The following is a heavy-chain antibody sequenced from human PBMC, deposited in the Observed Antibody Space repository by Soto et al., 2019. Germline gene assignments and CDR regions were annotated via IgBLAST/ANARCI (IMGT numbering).Heavy chain of an antibody. CDR1: GFTFSSYA. CDR2: ISYDGSNK. Sequence: GGSLRLSCAASGFTFSSYAMHWVRQAPGKGLEWVAVISYDGSNKYYADSVKGRFTISRDNSKNTLYLQMNSLRAEDTAVYYCARDRGIQLWSYYYYYGMDAWGQGTTVTVS. J-gene: IGHJ6*02. D-gene: IGHD5-18*01. V-gene: IGHV3-30-3*01. CDR3: ARDRGIQLWSYYYYYGMDA.